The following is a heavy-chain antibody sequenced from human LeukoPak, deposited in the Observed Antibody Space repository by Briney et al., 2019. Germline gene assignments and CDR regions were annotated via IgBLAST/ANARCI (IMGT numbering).Heavy chain of an antibody. CDR1: DFTFSGSW. V-gene: IGHV3-74*01. Sequence: GGSLRLSCAVSDFTFSGSWMHWVRQAPGKGLVWVSHIVGDGSRATYADSVKGRFTVSRDNAKSTLYLQMNSLRAEDTAVYYCARDRSYAMDVWGQGTTVTVSS. J-gene: IGHJ6*02. CDR2: IVGDGSRA. CDR3: ARDRSYAMDV.